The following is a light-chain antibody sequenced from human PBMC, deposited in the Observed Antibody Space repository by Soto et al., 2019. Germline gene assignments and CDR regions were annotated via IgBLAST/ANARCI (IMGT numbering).Light chain of an antibody. CDR1: QTVLYSSNNKNY. V-gene: IGKV4-1*01. CDR2: WAS. Sequence: DIVMTQSPDSLAVSLGERATINCKSSQTVLYSSNNKNYLAWYQQKPGQPPKLLIYWASTRESGVPDRFSGSGSETDFTLTISSLQAEDVAVYYCQQYSSTPITFGQGTRLEMK. CDR3: QQYSSTPIT. J-gene: IGKJ5*01.